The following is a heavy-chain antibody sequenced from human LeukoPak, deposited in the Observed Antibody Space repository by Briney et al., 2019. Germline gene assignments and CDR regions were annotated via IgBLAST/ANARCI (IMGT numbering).Heavy chain of an antibody. J-gene: IGHJ4*02. CDR2: ISGSGGST. CDR1: GFTFSSYA. D-gene: IGHD6-6*01. Sequence: PGGSLRLSCAASGFTFSSYAMSWVRQAPGKGLEWVSGISGSGGSTYYADSVKGRFTISRDNSKNTLYLQMTSLRAEDTAVYYCAKDLTRSSGGFDYWGQGTLVTVSS. V-gene: IGHV3-23*01. CDR3: AKDLTRSSGGFDY.